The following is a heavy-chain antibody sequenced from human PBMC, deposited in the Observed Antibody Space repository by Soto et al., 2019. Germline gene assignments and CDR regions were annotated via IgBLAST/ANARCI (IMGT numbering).Heavy chain of an antibody. CDR2: IFYTGST. V-gene: IGHV4-59*01. D-gene: IGHD6-19*01. CDR1: GGSISGYY. J-gene: IGHJ4*02. Sequence: PSETLSLTCTVSGGSISGYYWIWIRQSPGKGLEWIGYIFYTGSTNYNPSLKSRVTLSVDTSKNQFSSRLSSVTAADTAVYYCARVGSSGWSPDYWGQGTLVTVSS. CDR3: ARVGSSGWSPDY.